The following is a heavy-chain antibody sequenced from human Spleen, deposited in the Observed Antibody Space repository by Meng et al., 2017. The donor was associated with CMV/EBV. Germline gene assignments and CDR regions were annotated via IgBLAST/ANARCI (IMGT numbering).Heavy chain of an antibody. V-gene: IGHV3-23*01. J-gene: IGHJ5*02. CDR3: AKAGGSWYRVRNWFDP. Sequence: GESLKISCAASGFTFSSYAMSWVRQAPGKGLEWVSAISGSGGSTYYADSVKGRFTISRDNAKNTLYLQMNSLRAEDTAVYYCAKAGGSWYRVRNWFDPWGQGTLVTVSS. CDR2: ISGSGGST. D-gene: IGHD6-13*01. CDR1: GFTFSSYA.